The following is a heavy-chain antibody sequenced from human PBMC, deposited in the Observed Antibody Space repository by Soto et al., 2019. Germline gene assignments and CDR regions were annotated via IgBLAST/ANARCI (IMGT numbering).Heavy chain of an antibody. V-gene: IGHV4-59*01. J-gene: IGHJ4*02. CDR1: GGSISSYY. Sequence: SETVSLTCTVSGGSISSYYWSWIRQPPGKGLEWIGYIYYSGSTNYNPSLKSRVTISVDTSKNQFSLKLSSVTAADTAVYYCARVSGYGDYFDYWGQGTLVTSPQ. CDR2: IYYSGST. CDR3: ARVSGYGDYFDY. D-gene: IGHD4-17*01.